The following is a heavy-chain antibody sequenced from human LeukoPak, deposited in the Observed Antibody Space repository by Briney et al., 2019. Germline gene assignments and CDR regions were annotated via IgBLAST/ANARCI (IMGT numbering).Heavy chain of an antibody. CDR3: VRDGGVSGYDLLDY. D-gene: IGHD5-12*01. J-gene: IGHJ4*02. CDR1: GFTFSNYW. Sequence: GGSLRLSCAASGFTFSNYWMAWGRQAPGKGLEWVAHINQDGSKEHYMDSVKGRFTISRDNAKNSLSLQMNSLRAEDTAVYYCVRDGGVSGYDLLDYWGQGTLVTVSS. V-gene: IGHV3-7*01. CDR2: INQDGSKE.